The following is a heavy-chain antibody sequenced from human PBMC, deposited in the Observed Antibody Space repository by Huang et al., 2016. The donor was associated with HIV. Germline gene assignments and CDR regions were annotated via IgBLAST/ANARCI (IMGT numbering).Heavy chain of an antibody. CDR3: SPTGDDYFYYYMDV. Sequence: VESGGDAVQSGRSLRLSCRGSGFIFNDFAINWFRQSPRKGLGWIGFVRSSAFGGASKSAPSVKDRFSVSRDEAKNVAFLQMENLQVDDTAVYYCSPTGDDYFYYYMDVWGNGTTVIVS. CDR1: GFIFNDFA. D-gene: IGHD4-17*01. J-gene: IGHJ6*03. V-gene: IGHV3-49*03. CDR2: VRSSAFGGAS.